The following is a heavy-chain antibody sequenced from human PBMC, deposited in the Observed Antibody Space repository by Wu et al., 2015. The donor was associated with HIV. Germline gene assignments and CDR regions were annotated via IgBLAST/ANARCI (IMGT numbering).Heavy chain of an antibody. V-gene: IGHV1-2*02. Sequence: QVQLVQSGAEVKKPGASVKVSCKASGYTFTGYYMHWVRQAPGQGLEWMGWINPNSGGTNYAQKFQGRVTMTRDTSISTAYMELSRLRSDDTAVYYCARDHYVLLWFGELSPSMDVWGQGTTVTVSS. CDR1: GYTFTGYY. CDR2: INPNSGGT. J-gene: IGHJ6*02. D-gene: IGHD3-10*01. CDR3: ARDHYVLLWFGELSPSMDV.